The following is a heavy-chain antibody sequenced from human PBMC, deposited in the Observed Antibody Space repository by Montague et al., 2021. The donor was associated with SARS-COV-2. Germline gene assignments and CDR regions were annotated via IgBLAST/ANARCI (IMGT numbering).Heavy chain of an antibody. CDR3: VRGAPTISMIVVVFTGAGWYFDL. J-gene: IGHJ2*01. V-gene: IGHV4-34*01. CDR1: GGSFSDYY. D-gene: IGHD3-22*01. CDR2: INHSGST. Sequence: SETLSLTCAVHGGSFSDYYRSWIRQPPGKGLEWIGEINHSGSTNYNPSLKSRVTISVDTSKNQFSLKLSSVTAADTAVYYCVRGAPTISMIVVVFTGAGWYFDLWGRGTLVTVSS.